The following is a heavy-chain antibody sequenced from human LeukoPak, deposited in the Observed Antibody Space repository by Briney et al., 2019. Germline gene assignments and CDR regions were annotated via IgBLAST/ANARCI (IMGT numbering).Heavy chain of an antibody. CDR2: FYHSEKT. CDR3: ARHHPVPRRITMVRGPPSRGWFDP. D-gene: IGHD3-10*01. J-gene: IGHJ5*02. V-gene: IGHV4-38-2*02. CDR1: GYSISSGYY. Sequence: SETLSLTRIVSGYSISSGYYWGWIRQHPGKGLEWIGSFYHSEKTYYNPSLKSRVTISVDTSKNQFSLKLSSVTAADTAVYYCARHHPVPRRITMVRGPPSRGWFDPWGQGTLVTVSS.